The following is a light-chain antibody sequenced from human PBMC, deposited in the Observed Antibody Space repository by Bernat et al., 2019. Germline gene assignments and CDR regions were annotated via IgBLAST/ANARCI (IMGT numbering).Light chain of an antibody. CDR2: DAS. J-gene: IGKJ4*01. CDR3: QQYCSSLLT. Sequence: ELVLTQSPATLSLSPGERATLSCGASQSVGSNFIAWYQQKPGLAPRLLIYDASSRATGIPDRFSGSGSGTDFTLIISRLEPEDFAVYFCQQYCSSLLTFGGGTKVAIK. CDR1: QSVGSNF. V-gene: IGKV3D-20*01.